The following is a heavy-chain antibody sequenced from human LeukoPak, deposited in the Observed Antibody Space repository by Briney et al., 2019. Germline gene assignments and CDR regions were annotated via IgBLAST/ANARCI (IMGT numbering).Heavy chain of an antibody. CDR1: GGSISSGDYY. J-gene: IGHJ5*02. CDR2: IYYSGST. CDR3: ARADYGGNPNNWFDP. V-gene: IGHV4-30-4*01. Sequence: SETLSLTCTVSGGSISSGDYYWSWIHQPPGKGLEWIGYIYYSGSTYYNPSLKSRVTISVDTSKNQFSLKLSSVTAADTAVYYCARADYGGNPNNWFDPWGQGTLVTVSS. D-gene: IGHD4-23*01.